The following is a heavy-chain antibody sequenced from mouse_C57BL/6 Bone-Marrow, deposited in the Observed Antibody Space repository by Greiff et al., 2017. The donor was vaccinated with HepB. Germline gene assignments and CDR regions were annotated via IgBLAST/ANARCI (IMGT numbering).Heavy chain of an antibody. D-gene: IGHD1-1*01. J-gene: IGHJ3*01. CDR2: IHPNSGST. CDR3: SRLYYGSSCYFAY. CDR1: GYTFTSYW. Sequence: QVQLQQPGAELVKPGASVKLSCKASGYTFTSYWMHWVKQRPGQGLEWIGRIHPNSGSTNYNEKFKSKATLTVDKSSSTAYMQLSCLTSKDSEVSDCSRLYYGSSCYFAYWGQGTLVTVSA. V-gene: IGHV1-64*01.